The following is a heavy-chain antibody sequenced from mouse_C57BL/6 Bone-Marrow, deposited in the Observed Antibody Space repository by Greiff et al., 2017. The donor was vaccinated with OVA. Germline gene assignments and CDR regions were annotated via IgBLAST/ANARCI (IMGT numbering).Heavy chain of an antibody. Sequence: EVMLVESGGGLVKPGGSLKLSCAASGFTFSSYAMSWVRQTPEKRLEWVATISDGGSYTYYPDNVKGRFTFSRDNAENNLYLQVSHLKSEDSAMYYCAREHYVSSYGWFAYWGQGTLVTVSA. V-gene: IGHV5-4*01. CDR2: ISDGGSYT. CDR1: GFTFSSYA. D-gene: IGHD1-1*01. CDR3: AREHYVSSYGWFAY. J-gene: IGHJ3*01.